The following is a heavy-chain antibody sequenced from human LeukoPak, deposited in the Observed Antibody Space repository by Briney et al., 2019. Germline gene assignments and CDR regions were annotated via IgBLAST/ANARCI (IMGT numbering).Heavy chain of an antibody. D-gene: IGHD3-10*01. CDR2: ISSTSSSI. CDR1: GFTFSTYS. J-gene: IGHJ4*02. Sequence: GGSLRLSCAASGFTFSTYSMNWDRQAPGKGLEWVSSISSTSSSIYYADSVKGRFTISRDNAKNSLYLQMTSPRAEDTAVYYCARDLGELDSRLVYWGQGTLVTVSS. V-gene: IGHV3-21*01. CDR3: ARDLGELDSRLVY.